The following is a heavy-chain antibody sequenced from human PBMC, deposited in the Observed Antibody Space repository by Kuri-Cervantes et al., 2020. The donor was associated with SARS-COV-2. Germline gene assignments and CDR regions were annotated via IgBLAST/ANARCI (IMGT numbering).Heavy chain of an antibody. Sequence: GESLKISCAASGFTFSSYAMSWVRQAPGKGLEWVAFIRYDGSNKYYADSVKGRFTISRDNAKNSLYLQMNSLRAEDTALYYCAKDRGMIVVAGALDDAFDIWGQGTMVTVSS. J-gene: IGHJ3*02. D-gene: IGHD3-22*01. CDR1: GFTFSSYA. CDR3: AKDRGMIVVAGALDDAFDI. V-gene: IGHV3-30*02. CDR2: IRYDGSNK.